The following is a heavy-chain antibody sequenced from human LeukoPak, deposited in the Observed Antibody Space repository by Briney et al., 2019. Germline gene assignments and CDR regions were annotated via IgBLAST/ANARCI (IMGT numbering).Heavy chain of an antibody. CDR2: IYYSGST. CDR1: GGSISSYY. V-gene: IGHV4-59*01. Sequence: SETLSLTCTVSGGSISSYYWSWIRQPPGKGLEWIGYIYYSGSTSYNPSLKSRVTISVDTSKNQFSLTLTSVTAADTAVYFCARDHFGSLDSWGQGILVTVSS. CDR3: ARDHFGSLDS. D-gene: IGHD3-10*01. J-gene: IGHJ4*02.